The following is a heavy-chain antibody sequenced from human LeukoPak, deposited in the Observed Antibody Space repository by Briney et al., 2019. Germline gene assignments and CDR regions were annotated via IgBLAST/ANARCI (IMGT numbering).Heavy chain of an antibody. CDR2: INPNSGGT. CDR1: GYTFTGYY. CDR3: ARVGVDLWFDP. D-gene: IGHD3/OR15-3a*01. J-gene: IGHJ5*02. V-gene: IGHV1-2*06. Sequence: GASVKVSCKASGYTFTGYYIHWLRQAPGQGLEWVGQINPNSGGTNYAQKFQGRVTMTRDTSISTAYMELSRLKSDDTAVYYCARVGVDLWFDPWGQGTLVTVSS.